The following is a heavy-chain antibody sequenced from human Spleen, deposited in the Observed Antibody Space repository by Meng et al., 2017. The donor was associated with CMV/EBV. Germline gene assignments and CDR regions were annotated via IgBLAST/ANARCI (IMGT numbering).Heavy chain of an antibody. V-gene: IGHV3-48*03. Sequence: GESLKISCAASGFTFSSHSMNWVRQAPGKGLEWVSHISASGTTLYYGASVQGRFNISRDNAKNSLYLQMNSLRAEDTAVYYCAREGCSSTSCYSLGYYYYGMDVWGQGTTVTVSS. CDR3: AREGCSSTSCYSLGYYYYGMDV. D-gene: IGHD2-2*02. CDR1: GFTFSSHS. J-gene: IGHJ6*02. CDR2: ISASGTTL.